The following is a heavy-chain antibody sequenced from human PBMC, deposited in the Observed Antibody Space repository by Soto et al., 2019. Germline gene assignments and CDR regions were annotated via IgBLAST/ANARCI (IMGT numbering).Heavy chain of an antibody. V-gene: IGHV3-48*03. CDR3: ARDQKYCSSTSCYILHVAHYYYYYGMDV. Sequence: GSLRLSCAASGFTFSSYEMNWVRQAPGKGLEWVSYISSSGSTIYYADSVKGRFTISRDNAKNSLYLQMNSLRAEDTAVYYCARDQKYCSSTSCYILHVAHYYYYYGMDVWGQGTTVTVSS. CDR1: GFTFSSYE. D-gene: IGHD2-2*02. CDR2: ISSSGSTI. J-gene: IGHJ6*02.